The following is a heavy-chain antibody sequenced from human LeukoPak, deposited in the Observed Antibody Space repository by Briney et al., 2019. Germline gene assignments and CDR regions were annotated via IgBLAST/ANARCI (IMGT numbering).Heavy chain of an antibody. CDR3: ARDIKVGATGGDY. D-gene: IGHD1-26*01. CDR1: GGTFSSYA. CDR2: IIPILGIA. J-gene: IGHJ4*02. Sequence: ASVKVSCKASGGTFSSYAISWVRQAPGQGLEWMGRIIPILGIANYAQKFQGRVTITADKSTSTAYMELSSLRSEDTAVYYCARDIKVGATGGDYWGQGTLVTVSP. V-gene: IGHV1-69*04.